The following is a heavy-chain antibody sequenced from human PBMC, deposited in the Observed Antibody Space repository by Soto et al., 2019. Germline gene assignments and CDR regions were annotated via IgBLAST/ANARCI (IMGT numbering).Heavy chain of an antibody. J-gene: IGHJ4*02. CDR1: GFTFSNYG. V-gene: IGHV3-48*02. Sequence: EVQLVESGGGLEQPGGSLRLSCTASGFTFSNYGMNWVRQAPGKGLEWVSHINSRSSTIHYADSVKGRFTISRDNAKNSLYLQMNSLRDEGTAVYYCARDEDGDYDFDYWGQGTLVTVSS. CDR2: INSRSSTI. D-gene: IGHD4-17*01. CDR3: ARDEDGDYDFDY.